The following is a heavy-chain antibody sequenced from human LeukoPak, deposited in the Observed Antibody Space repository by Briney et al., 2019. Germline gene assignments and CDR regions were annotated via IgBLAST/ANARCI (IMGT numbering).Heavy chain of an antibody. CDR3: ARGTGGHTMIVVVIDYYYYGMDV. D-gene: IGHD3-22*01. Sequence: GGSLRLSCAAYGFTFSSYSMNWVRQAPGKGLEWVSYISSSSSTIYYADSVKGRFTISRDNAKNSLYLQMNSLRAEDTAVYYCARGTGGHTMIVVVIDYYYYGMDVWGQGTTVTVSS. CDR2: ISSSSSTI. V-gene: IGHV3-48*04. J-gene: IGHJ6*02. CDR1: GFTFSSYS.